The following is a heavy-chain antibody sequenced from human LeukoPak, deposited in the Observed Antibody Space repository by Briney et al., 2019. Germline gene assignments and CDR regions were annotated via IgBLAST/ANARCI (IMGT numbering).Heavy chain of an antibody. CDR3: ARDLSLGMPGGFDF. Sequence: SETLSLTCAVYGGSFSGYYWSWTRQPPGKGLEWIGEINHSGSTNYNPSLKSRVTISVDTSKNQFSLKLSSVTAADTAVYYCARDLSLGMPGGFDFWGQGILVTVSS. CDR2: INHSGST. CDR1: GGSFSGYY. D-gene: IGHD2-2*01. J-gene: IGHJ4*02. V-gene: IGHV4-34*01.